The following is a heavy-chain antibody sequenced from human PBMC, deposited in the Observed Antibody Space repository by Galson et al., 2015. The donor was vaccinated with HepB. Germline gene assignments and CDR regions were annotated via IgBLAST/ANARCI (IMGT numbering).Heavy chain of an antibody. J-gene: IGHJ4*02. CDR1: GFSLSTSGVG. Sequence: PALVKPTQTLTLTCTFSGFSLSTSGVGVGWIRQPPGKALEWLALIYWDDDKRYSPSLKSRLTITKDTSKNQVVLTMTNLDPVDTATYYCAIPQQFYSGSYRGFDYWGQGTLVTVSS. V-gene: IGHV2-5*02. CDR2: IYWDDDK. D-gene: IGHD1-26*01. CDR3: AIPQQFYSGSYRGFDY.